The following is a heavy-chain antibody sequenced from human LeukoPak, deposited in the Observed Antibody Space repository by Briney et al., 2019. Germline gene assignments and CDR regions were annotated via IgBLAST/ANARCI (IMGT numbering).Heavy chain of an antibody. CDR1: GYTFTSYD. D-gene: IGHD3-10*01. J-gene: IGHJ4*02. CDR3: ARATTMVRGVIIYY. Sequence: GASVKVSCKASGYTFTSYDINWVRQATGQGLEWMGWMNPNSGNTGYAQKFQGRVTMTRNTSISTAYMELSSLRSEDTAVYYCARATTMVRGVIIYYWGQGTLVTVSS. V-gene: IGHV1-8*01. CDR2: MNPNSGNT.